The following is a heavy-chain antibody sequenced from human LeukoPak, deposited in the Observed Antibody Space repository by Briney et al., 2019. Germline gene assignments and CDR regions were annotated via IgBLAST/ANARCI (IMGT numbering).Heavy chain of an antibody. CDR3: ARSPYYYDPQSGGADAFDI. V-gene: IGHV3-53*01. CDR1: GFTVSSNY. J-gene: IGHJ3*02. Sequence: GGSLRLSCAASGFTVSSNYMSWVRQAPGKGLEWVSAIYSGSSTYYADSVKGRFTISRDNSKNTLYLQMNSLRAEDTAVYYCARSPYYYDPQSGGADAFDIWGQGTMVTVSS. CDR2: IYSGSST. D-gene: IGHD3-22*01.